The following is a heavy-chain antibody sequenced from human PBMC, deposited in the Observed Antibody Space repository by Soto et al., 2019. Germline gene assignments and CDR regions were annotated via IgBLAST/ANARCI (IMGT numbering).Heavy chain of an antibody. V-gene: IGHV1-69*13. D-gene: IGHD1-26*01. CDR3: ARVTLGEGATPYTKYYYGMDV. CDR1: GGTFSNYA. Sequence: AVKVSCKASGGTFSNYAITWVRQAPGQGLAWMGGFIPLFGTANYAQKFQGRVTITADGSTNTAYMELSSLRSEDTAVYYCARVTLGEGATPYTKYYYGMDVWGQGTTVTVSS. CDR2: FIPLFGTA. J-gene: IGHJ6*02.